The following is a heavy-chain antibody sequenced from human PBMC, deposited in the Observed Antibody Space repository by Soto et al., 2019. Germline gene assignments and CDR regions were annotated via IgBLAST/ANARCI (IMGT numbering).Heavy chain of an antibody. CDR3: ASSIN. CDR1: GFPFSSYG. J-gene: IGHJ4*02. V-gene: IGHV3-33*01. CDR2: IWYDGSNK. Sequence: QVQLVESGGGVVQPGRSLRLSCTASGFPFSSYGMHWVRQAPGKGLEWVAVIWYDGSNKDYADSVKGRFTISRDNSKNTLYLQMTSLRVDDTAVYYCASSINWGQGTLVTVSS.